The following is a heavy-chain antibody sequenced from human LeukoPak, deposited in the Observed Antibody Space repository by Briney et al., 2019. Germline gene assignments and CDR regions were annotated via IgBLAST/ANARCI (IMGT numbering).Heavy chain of an antibody. V-gene: IGHV1-46*01. CDR1: GYTFTSYY. D-gene: IGHD3-22*01. J-gene: IGHJ4*02. CDR2: INPSGGST. CDR3: ARDPPVDSSGYYYVGGRFDY. Sequence: ASVKVSCKASGYTFTSYYMHWVRQAPGQGLEWMGIINPSGGSTSYAQKFQGRVAMTRDMSTSTVYMEPSSLRSEDTAVYYCARDPPVDSSGYYYVGGRFDYWGQGTLVTVSS.